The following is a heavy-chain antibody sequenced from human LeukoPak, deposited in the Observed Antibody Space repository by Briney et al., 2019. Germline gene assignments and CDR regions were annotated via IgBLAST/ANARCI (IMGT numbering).Heavy chain of an antibody. Sequence: GGSLRLSCAASGFTFDDYGMSWVRQAPGKGLEWVSGINWNGGSTGYADSVKGRFTISRDNAKNSLYLQMNSLRAEDTALYYCARVPVVVAATYYYYMDVWGKGTTVTVSS. CDR1: GFTFDDYG. CDR2: INWNGGST. V-gene: IGHV3-20*04. CDR3: ARVPVVVAATYYYYMDV. J-gene: IGHJ6*03. D-gene: IGHD2-15*01.